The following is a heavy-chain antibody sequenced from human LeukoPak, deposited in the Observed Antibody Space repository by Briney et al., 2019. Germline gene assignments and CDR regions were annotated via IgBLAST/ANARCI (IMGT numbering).Heavy chain of an antibody. J-gene: IGHJ5*02. V-gene: IGHV4-39*07. CDR1: GGSISSSSYY. CDR3: ARDLPPFDP. Sequence: SETLSLTCTVSGGSISSSSYYWGWIRQPPGKGLEWIGSIYYSGSTYYNPSLKSRVTISVDTSKNQFSLKLSSVTAADTAVYYCARDLPPFDPWGQGTLVTVSS. CDR2: IYYSGST.